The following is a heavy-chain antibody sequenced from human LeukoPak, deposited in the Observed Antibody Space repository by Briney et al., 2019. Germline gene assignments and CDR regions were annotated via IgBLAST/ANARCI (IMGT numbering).Heavy chain of an antibody. CDR3: AKDIRGYSYGPFDY. CDR2: IWYDGSNK. Sequence: GGSLRLSCAASGFTFSSYGMHWVRQAPGKGLEWVAVIWYDGSNKYYADSVKGRFTISRDNSKNTLYLQMNSLRAEDTAVYYCAKDIRGYSYGPFDYWGQGNPGHRLL. D-gene: IGHD5-18*01. CDR1: GFTFSSYG. J-gene: IGHJ4*02. V-gene: IGHV3-33*06.